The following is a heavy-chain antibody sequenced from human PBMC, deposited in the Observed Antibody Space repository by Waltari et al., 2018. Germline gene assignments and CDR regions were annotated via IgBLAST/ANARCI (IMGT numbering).Heavy chain of an antibody. V-gene: IGHV4-38-2*01. CDR3: ARLKAGYFDY. CDR1: GYSIRSGYY. CDR2: IYHSGST. Sequence: QVQLQESGPGLVKPSATLSLTCAVSGYSIRSGYYWGWIRQPPGKGLEWIGSIYHSGSTYYNPSLKSRVTISVDTSKNQFSLKLSSVTAADTAVYYCARLKAGYFDYWGQGTLVTVSS. D-gene: IGHD3-9*01. J-gene: IGHJ4*02.